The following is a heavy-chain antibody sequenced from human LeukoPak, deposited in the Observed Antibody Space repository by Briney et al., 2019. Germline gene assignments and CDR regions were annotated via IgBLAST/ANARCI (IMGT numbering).Heavy chain of an antibody. V-gene: IGHV1-3*03. D-gene: IGHD6-19*01. CDR2: INAGNGNT. CDR3: ARDSKPIAVAGTLDY. CDR1: GYTFTSNY. Sequence: ASVKVSCKAFGYTFTSNYMHWVRQAPGQRLEWMGWINAGNGNTKYSQEFQGRVTITRDTSASTAYMELSSLRSEDMAVYYCARDSKPIAVAGTLDYWGQGTLVTVSS. J-gene: IGHJ4*02.